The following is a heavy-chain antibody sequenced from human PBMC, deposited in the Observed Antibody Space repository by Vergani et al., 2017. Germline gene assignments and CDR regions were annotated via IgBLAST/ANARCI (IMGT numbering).Heavy chain of an antibody. CDR1: GFTFSSYA. CDR3: ARDGSSSQSFDYYYDMDV. J-gene: IGHJ6*03. CDR2: ISYDGSNK. D-gene: IGHD6-6*01. Sequence: QVQLVESGGGVVKPGRSLRLSCAASGFTFSSYAMHWVRQAPGKGLEWVAVISYDGSNKYYADSVKGRFTISRDNSKNTMYLQMNSLRAEDTAVYYCARDGSSSQSFDYYYDMDVWGKGTTVTVSS. V-gene: IGHV3-30*01.